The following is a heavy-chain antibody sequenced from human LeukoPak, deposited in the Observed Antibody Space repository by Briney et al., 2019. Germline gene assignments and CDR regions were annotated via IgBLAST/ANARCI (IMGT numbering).Heavy chain of an antibody. CDR2: ISGNGVTT. J-gene: IGHJ4*02. CDR3: AKVGVVGATPYYFDY. V-gene: IGHV3-43*02. Sequence: GGSLRLSCAPSGLAFHHYAMLRVRQAPGKGLEWVSLISGNGVTTYYVDSVKGRFTISRDNSKNSLYLQMNSLRTEDTALYYCAKVGVVGATPYYFDYWGQGTLVTVSS. D-gene: IGHD1-26*01. CDR1: GLAFHHYA.